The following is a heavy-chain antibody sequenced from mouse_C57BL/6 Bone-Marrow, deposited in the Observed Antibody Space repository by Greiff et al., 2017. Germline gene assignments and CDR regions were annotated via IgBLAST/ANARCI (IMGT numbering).Heavy chain of an antibody. J-gene: IGHJ2*01. CDR2: IYPRSGNT. Sequence: VQLKESGAELARPGASVKLSCKASGYTFTSYGISWVKQRTGQGLEWIGEIYPRSGNTYYNEKFKGKATLTADKSSSTAYMELRSLTSEDSAVYFCARIGSTMEYYLDYGGQGTTLTVSS. CDR1: GYTFTSYG. D-gene: IGHD2-1*01. V-gene: IGHV1-81*01. CDR3: ARIGSTMEYYLDY.